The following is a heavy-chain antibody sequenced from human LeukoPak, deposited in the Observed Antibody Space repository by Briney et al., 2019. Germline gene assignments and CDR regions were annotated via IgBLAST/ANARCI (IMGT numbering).Heavy chain of an antibody. J-gene: IGHJ3*01. V-gene: IGHV3-48*03. CDR1: GFTFSSYE. CDR3: ARDLYGYYGFDV. CDR2: ISTSGSTK. D-gene: IGHD5-18*01. Sequence: GGSLRLSCAASGFTFSSYEMEWVRQAPGKGLEWLSYISTSGSTKYYADSVKGRFTISRDNAQNSLYLQMNSLRADDTAVYYCARDLYGYYGFDVWGQGTMVTVSS.